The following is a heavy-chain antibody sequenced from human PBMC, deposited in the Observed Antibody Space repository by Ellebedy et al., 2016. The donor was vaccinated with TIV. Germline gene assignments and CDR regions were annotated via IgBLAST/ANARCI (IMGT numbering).Heavy chain of an antibody. CDR2: IYSGGST. V-gene: IGHV3-53*01. Sequence: PGGSLRLSCAASGFTVSSNYMSWVRQAPGKGLEWVSVIYSGGSTYYADSVKGRFTISRDNSKNTLYLEMNSLRAEDTAVYYCARGLAYYYGSGSYWGQGTLVTVSS. D-gene: IGHD3-10*01. J-gene: IGHJ4*02. CDR1: GFTVSSNY. CDR3: ARGLAYYYGSGSY.